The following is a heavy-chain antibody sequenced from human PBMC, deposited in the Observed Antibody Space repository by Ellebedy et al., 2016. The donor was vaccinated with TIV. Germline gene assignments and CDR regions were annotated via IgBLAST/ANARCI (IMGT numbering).Heavy chain of an antibody. CDR2: ISAGSDTT. J-gene: IGHJ3*02. D-gene: IGHD1-26*01. CDR3: VKGLRVGAADSFDI. CDR1: GFSFGDFA. Sequence: GESLKISXAASGFSFGDFAMSWVRQAPGKGLEWVSVISAGSDTTLYAISVKGRFTISRDNSKNTLNLQMGSLRPDDTALYYCVKGLRVGAADSFDIWGQGTMVTVSS. V-gene: IGHV3-23*01.